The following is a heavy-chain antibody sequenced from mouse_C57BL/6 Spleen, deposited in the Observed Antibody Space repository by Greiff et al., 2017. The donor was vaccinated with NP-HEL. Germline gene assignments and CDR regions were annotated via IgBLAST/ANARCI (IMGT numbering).Heavy chain of an antibody. D-gene: IGHD1-1*01. CDR3: GGSATGVYFDY. V-gene: IGHV14-2*01. J-gene: IGHJ2*01. CDR1: GFNIKDYY. CDR2: IDPEDGET. Sequence: VQLQQSGAELVKPGASVKLSCTASGFNIKDYYMHWVKQRPEQGLEWIGRIDPEDGETKYAPKFQGKATITADTASNTAFLQLSSRTSEDTTVNYCGGSATGVYFDYWGQGTTLTVSS.